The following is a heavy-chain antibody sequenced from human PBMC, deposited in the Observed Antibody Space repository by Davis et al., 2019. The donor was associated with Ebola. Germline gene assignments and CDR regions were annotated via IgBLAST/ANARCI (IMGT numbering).Heavy chain of an antibody. Sequence: ASVKVSCKASGYTFTGYYMQWVRQAPGQGLEWMGWINPNSGGTNYAQKFQGRVTMTRDTSISTAYMELSRLRSDDTAVYYCARDFAPFYGSGSYLWGQGTLVTVSS. J-gene: IGHJ4*02. D-gene: IGHD3-10*01. CDR2: INPNSGGT. CDR3: ARDFAPFYGSGSYL. CDR1: GYTFTGYY. V-gene: IGHV1-2*02.